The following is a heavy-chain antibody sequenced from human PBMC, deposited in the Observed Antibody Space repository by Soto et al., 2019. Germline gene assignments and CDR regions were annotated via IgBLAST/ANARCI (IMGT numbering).Heavy chain of an antibody. D-gene: IGHD6-19*01. CDR1: GGSISSYY. CDR3: ARVGAAVAGLYYYYMDA. J-gene: IGHJ6*03. Sequence: PSETLSLTCTVSGGSISSYYWSWIRQPPGKGLEWIGYIYYSGSTNYNPSLKSRVTISVDTSKNQFSLKLSSVTAADTAVYYCARVGAAVAGLYYYYMDAWGKGTTVTVSS. CDR2: IYYSGST. V-gene: IGHV4-59*01.